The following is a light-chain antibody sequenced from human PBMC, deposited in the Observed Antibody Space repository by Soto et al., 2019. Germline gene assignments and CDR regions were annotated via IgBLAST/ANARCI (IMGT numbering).Light chain of an antibody. CDR1: SSDVGAYNY. V-gene: IGLV2-14*01. J-gene: IGLJ1*01. CDR2: EVN. Sequence: QSVLTQPASVSGSPGQSITISCTGTSSDVGAYNYVSWYQQHPGKAPKLIIYEVNHRPSGVSNRFSGSKSGNTASLTISGLQAEDEADYYCSSYTSSRIYVFGTGTKLTVL. CDR3: SSYTSSRIYV.